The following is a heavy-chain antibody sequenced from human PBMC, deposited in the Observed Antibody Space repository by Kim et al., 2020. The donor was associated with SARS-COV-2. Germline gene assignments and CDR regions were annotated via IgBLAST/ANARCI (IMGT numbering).Heavy chain of an antibody. V-gene: IGHV3-30*01. J-gene: IGHJ4*02. D-gene: IGHD3-10*01. Sequence: YADSVKGRFTISRDNSKNTLYLQMNSLRAEDTAVYYCAREPRYGTGSFDYWGQGTLVTVSS. CDR3: AREPRYGTGSFDY.